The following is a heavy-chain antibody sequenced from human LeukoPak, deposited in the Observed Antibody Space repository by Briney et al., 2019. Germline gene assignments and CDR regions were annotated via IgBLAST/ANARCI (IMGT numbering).Heavy chain of an antibody. Sequence: GRSLRLSCAASGFTFDDYAMHWVRQAPGKGLEWVSGISWNSGSIGYADSVKGRFTISRDNAKNSLYLQMNSLRAEDTAVYYCARDLKASFDYWGQGTLVTVSS. CDR3: ARDLKASFDY. CDR2: ISWNSGSI. CDR1: GFTFDDYA. J-gene: IGHJ4*02. V-gene: IGHV3-9*01.